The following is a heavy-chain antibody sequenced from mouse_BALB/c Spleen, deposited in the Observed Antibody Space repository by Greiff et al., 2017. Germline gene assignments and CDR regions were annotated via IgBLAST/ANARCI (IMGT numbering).Heavy chain of an antibody. D-gene: IGHD2-4*01. CDR2: IYPGDGDT. CDR1: GYTFTSYW. CDR3: ARPMITAGFAY. Sequence: QVRLQQPGAELVKPGASVKLSCKASGYTFTSYWMNWVKQRPGQGLEWIGQIYPGDGDTNYNGKFKGKATLTADKSSSTAYMQLSSLTSEDSAVYFCARPMITAGFAYWGQGTLVTVSA. V-gene: IGHV1-80*01. J-gene: IGHJ3*01.